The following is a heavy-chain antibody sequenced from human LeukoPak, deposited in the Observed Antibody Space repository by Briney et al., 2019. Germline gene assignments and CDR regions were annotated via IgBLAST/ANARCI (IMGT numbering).Heavy chain of an antibody. V-gene: IGHV1-18*01. D-gene: IGHD6-19*01. CDR2: FSVYNGNT. CDR3: ARSQSSGPPDY. CDR1: GYTFANYG. J-gene: IGHJ4*02. Sequence: GASVKVSCKASGYTFANYGINWVRQAPGQGLEWMGWFSVYNGNTNYAQNLQGRVTMTTDTSTSTAYMELRSLRSDDTAVYYCARSQSSGPPDYWAREPWSPSPQ.